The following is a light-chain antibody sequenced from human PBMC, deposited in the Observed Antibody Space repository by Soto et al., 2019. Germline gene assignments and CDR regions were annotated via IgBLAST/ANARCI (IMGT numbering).Light chain of an antibody. CDR2: SNN. CDR3: AAWDDRQNAL. J-gene: IGLJ2*01. CDR1: SSNIGSNT. V-gene: IGLV1-44*01. Sequence: QLVLTQPPSASGTPGQRVTISCSGSSSNIGSNTVNWYQQLPGTAPKLLIYSNNQRPSGVPDRFSGSKSGTSASLAISALPSDDEADYYCAAWDDRQNALFGGGTKVTVL.